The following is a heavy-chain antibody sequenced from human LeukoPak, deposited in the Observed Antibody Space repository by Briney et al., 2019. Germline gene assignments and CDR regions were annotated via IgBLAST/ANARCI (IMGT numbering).Heavy chain of an antibody. CDR2: IYSGGST. Sequence: GGSLRLSCAASGFTVSSNYMSWVRQAPGKGLEWVSVIYSGGSTYYADSVKGRFTISRDNSKNTLYIQMNSLRAEDTAVYYCARVYYDSSGQRFDPWGQGTLVTVSS. CDR3: ARVYYDSSGQRFDP. J-gene: IGHJ5*02. V-gene: IGHV3-53*01. CDR1: GFTVSSNY. D-gene: IGHD3-22*01.